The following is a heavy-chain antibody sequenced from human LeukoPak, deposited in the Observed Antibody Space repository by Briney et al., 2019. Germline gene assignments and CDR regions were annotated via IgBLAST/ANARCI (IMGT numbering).Heavy chain of an antibody. D-gene: IGHD2-2*01. V-gene: IGHV1-2*02. Sequence: ASVKVSCKASGYTFTDYYMHWVRQAPGQGFEWMGWINPNDGNTNYAQKFQGRVTMTRDTSISTAHMEVSRLRSDDTAVYYCARANFLYCSSTTCLFDYWGQGTLVTVSS. CDR1: GYTFTDYY. J-gene: IGHJ4*02. CDR2: INPNDGNT. CDR3: ARANFLYCSSTTCLFDY.